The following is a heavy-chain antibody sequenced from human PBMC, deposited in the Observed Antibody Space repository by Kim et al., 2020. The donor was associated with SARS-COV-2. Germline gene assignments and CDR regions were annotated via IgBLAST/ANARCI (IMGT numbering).Heavy chain of an antibody. Sequence: PSLKSRVTISVDTSKNRFSLKLSSVTAADTAVYYCARGSNWNYANNWCDPWGQGTLVTVSS. CDR3: ARGSNWNYANNWCDP. D-gene: IGHD1-7*01. J-gene: IGHJ5*02. V-gene: IGHV4-59*09.